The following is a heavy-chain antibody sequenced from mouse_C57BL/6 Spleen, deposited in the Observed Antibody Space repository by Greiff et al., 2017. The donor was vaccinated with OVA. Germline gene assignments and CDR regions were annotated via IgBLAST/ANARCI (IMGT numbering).Heavy chain of an antibody. V-gene: IGHV1-15*01. D-gene: IGHD1-1*01. CDR2: IDPETGGT. Sequence: VQLQQSGAELVRPGASVTLSCKASGYTFTDYEMHWVKQTPAHGLEWIGAIDPETGGTAYNQKFKGKAILTADKSSSTAYMELRSLTSEDSAVYYCTRDGSSYYYAMDYWGQGTSVTVSS. CDR1: GYTFTDYE. J-gene: IGHJ4*01. CDR3: TRDGSSYYYAMDY.